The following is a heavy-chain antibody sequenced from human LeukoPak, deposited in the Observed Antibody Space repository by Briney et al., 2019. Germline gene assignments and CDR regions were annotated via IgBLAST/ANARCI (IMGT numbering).Heavy chain of an antibody. CDR3: ARGGYYGSGNDFRFDP. D-gene: IGHD3-10*01. J-gene: IGHJ5*02. Sequence: PSETLSLTCAVSGGSINSYYWSWIRQPPGKGLECIGYIHYTGSTNYNPSLKSRVTISVDTSKSQFSLKLSSVTAADTAIYYCARGGYYGSGNDFRFDPWGQGTLVTVSS. V-gene: IGHV4-59*01. CDR1: GGSINSYY. CDR2: IHYTGST.